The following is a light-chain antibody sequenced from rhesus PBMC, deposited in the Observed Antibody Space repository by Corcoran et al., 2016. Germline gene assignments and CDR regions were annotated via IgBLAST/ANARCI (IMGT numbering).Light chain of an antibody. V-gene: IGKV3-24*04. Sequence: EIVMTQSPATLALSPGERATLSCRASQGVSSYLAWYQQKPGQAPRLLIYGASSRATGIPDRFSGSGSGKEFTLTISSLEPEDVGVYFCLQSSNWLTFGQGTKVEIK. CDR1: QGVSSY. J-gene: IGKJ1*01. CDR3: LQSSNWLT. CDR2: GAS.